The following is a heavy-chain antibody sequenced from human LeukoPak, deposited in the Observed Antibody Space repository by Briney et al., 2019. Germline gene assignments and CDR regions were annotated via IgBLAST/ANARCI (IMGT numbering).Heavy chain of an antibody. Sequence: GGSLRLSCAASGFTFSSYAMHWVRQAPGKGLEWVAVISYDGSNKYYADSVKGRFTISRDNVKNSLYLQMNSLRAEDTAVYYCARVLRYDNSGHDSFDIWGQGTMVTVSS. CDR3: ARVLRYDNSGHDSFDI. CDR1: GFTFSSYA. D-gene: IGHD3-22*01. J-gene: IGHJ3*02. CDR2: ISYDGSNK. V-gene: IGHV3-30*04.